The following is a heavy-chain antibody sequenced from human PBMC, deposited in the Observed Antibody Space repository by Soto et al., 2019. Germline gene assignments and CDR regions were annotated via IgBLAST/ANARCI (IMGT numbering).Heavy chain of an antibody. D-gene: IGHD7-27*01. Sequence: QVLLVQSGAEMRRPGSSVKVSCKASGGTFSTYPISWVRQAPGQWLEWMGGIVPILRSANYAQRFQDRVTITADESTATAYMDLSSLTSEDTAIYFCARATGNYYYYGMHVWGQGTTVIVSS. CDR2: IVPILRSA. CDR1: GGTFSTYP. V-gene: IGHV1-69*01. J-gene: IGHJ6*02. CDR3: ARATGNYYYYGMHV.